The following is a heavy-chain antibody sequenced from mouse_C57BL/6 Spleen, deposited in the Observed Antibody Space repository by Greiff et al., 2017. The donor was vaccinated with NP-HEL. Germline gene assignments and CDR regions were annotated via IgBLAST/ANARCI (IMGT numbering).Heavy chain of an antibody. V-gene: IGHV5-12*01. J-gene: IGHJ4*01. CDR1: GFTFSDYY. Sequence: DVQLVESGGGLVQPGGSLKLSCAASGFTFSDYYMYWVRQTPEKRLEWVAYISNGGGSTYYPDTVKGRFTISRDNAKNTLYLQMSRLKSEDTAMYYCARWTTIGDAMDYWGQGTSVTVSS. CDR3: ARWTTIGDAMDY. D-gene: IGHD2-1*01. CDR2: ISNGGGST.